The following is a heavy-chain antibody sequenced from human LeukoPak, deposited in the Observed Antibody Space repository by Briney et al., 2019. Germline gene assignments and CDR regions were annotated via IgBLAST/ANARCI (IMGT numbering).Heavy chain of an antibody. CDR2: ISSSSSTI. D-gene: IGHD2-2*02. Sequence: GGSLRLSCAASGFTFSSYWMSWVRQAPGKGLEWVSYISSSSSTIYYADSVKGRFTISRDNAKNSLYLQMNSLRAEDTAVYYCAKEEVPAAIVLHSFDYWGQGTLVTVSS. CDR3: AKEEVPAAIVLHSFDY. CDR1: GFTFSSYW. V-gene: IGHV3-48*04. J-gene: IGHJ4*02.